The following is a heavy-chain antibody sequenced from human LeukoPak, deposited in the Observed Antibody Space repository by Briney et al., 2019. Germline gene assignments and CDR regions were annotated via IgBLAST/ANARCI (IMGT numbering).Heavy chain of an antibody. D-gene: IGHD3-9*01. V-gene: IGHV1-69*01. J-gene: IGHJ6*02. CDR2: IIPIFGTA. Sequence: SVKVSCKASGVTFSSYAISWVRQAPGQGLEWMGGIIPIFGTANYAQKFQGGVTITADESTNTAYMELSSLRSEDTAVYYCAGDPPEYDILTGYHYYAMDVWGQGTTVTVSS. CDR1: GVTFSSYA. CDR3: AGDPPEYDILTGYHYYAMDV.